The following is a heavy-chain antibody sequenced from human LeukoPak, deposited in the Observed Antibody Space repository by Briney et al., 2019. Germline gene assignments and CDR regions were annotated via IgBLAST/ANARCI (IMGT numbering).Heavy chain of an antibody. V-gene: IGHV1-2*02. CDR2: INPNSGGT. CDR1: GYTFTGYY. J-gene: IGHJ4*02. CDR3: AREDCRSTSCYRRFDY. Sequence: ASVKVSCKASGYTFTGYYMHWVRQAPGQGLEWMGWINPNSGGTNYAQKFQGRVTMTRDTSISTAYMELSRLRSDDTAVYYCAREDCRSTSCYRRFDYWGQGTLVTVSS. D-gene: IGHD2-2*01.